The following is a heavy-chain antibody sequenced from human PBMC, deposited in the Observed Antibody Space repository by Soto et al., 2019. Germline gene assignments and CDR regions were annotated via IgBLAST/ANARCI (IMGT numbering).Heavy chain of an antibody. CDR1: GFTFSSYA. V-gene: IGHV3-30-3*01. J-gene: IGHJ4*02. Sequence: QVQLVESGGGVVQPGRSPRLSCAASGFTFSSYAMHWVRQAPGKGLEWVAVISYDGSNKYYADSVKGRFTISRDNSKNTLYLQMNSLRAEDTAVYYCARIYSSSSNYFDYWGQGTLVTVSS. D-gene: IGHD6-6*01. CDR3: ARIYSSSSNYFDY. CDR2: ISYDGSNK.